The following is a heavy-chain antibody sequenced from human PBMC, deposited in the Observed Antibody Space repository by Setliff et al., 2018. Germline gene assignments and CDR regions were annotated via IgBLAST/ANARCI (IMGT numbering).Heavy chain of an antibody. CDR2: ISYDGSNK. J-gene: IGHJ4*02. CDR1: GFTFSSYA. Sequence: PGGSLRLSCAASGFTFSSYAMHWVRQAPGKGLEWVAVISYDGSNKYYADPVKGRFTISRDNSKNTLYLQMNSLRAEDTAVYYCVKDRYCSDASCSPDYFDYWGQGTLVTVSS. D-gene: IGHD2-15*01. V-gene: IGHV3-30-3*01. CDR3: VKDRYCSDASCSPDYFDY.